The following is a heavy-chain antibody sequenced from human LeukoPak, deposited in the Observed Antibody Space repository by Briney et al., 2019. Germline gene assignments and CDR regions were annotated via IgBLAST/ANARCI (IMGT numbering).Heavy chain of an antibody. CDR1: GFTFSNYG. Sequence: PGRSLRLSCAASGFTFSNYGMHWVRQAPGKGLEWVAIIWSDGSNKYYADSVMGRFTTSRDNSKNTLDLQMNSLRAEDTAMYYCARDRIPFWGQGTMVTVSS. CDR2: IWSDGSNK. J-gene: IGHJ3*01. CDR3: ARDRIPF. V-gene: IGHV3-33*01.